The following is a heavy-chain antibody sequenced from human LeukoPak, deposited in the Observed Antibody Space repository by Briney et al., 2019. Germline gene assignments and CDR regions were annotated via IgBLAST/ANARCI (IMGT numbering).Heavy chain of an antibody. Sequence: SETLSLTCAVYGGSFSGYYWSRIRQPPGKGLEWIGEINHSGSTNYNPSLKSRVTISVDMSKNQFSLKLSSVTAADTAVYYCARARDYYDSSGYYYFNYGMDVWGQGTTVTVSS. V-gene: IGHV4-34*01. J-gene: IGHJ6*02. CDR3: ARARDYYDSSGYYYFNYGMDV. D-gene: IGHD3-22*01. CDR2: INHSGST. CDR1: GGSFSGYY.